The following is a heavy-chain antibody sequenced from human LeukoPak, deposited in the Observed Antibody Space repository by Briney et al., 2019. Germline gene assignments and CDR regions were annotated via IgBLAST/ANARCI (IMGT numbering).Heavy chain of an antibody. J-gene: IGHJ6*03. CDR2: IYTSGST. D-gene: IGHD6-19*01. V-gene: IGHV4-4*07. CDR1: GGSISSYY. CDR3: AREAYSSGWHYYYYYYMDV. Sequence: SETLSLTCTVSGGSISSYYWSWIRQPAGKGLEWIGRIYTSGSTNYNPSLKSRVTMSVDTSKNQFSLKLSSVTAADTAVYYCAREAYSSGWHYYYYYYMDVRGKGTTVTVSS.